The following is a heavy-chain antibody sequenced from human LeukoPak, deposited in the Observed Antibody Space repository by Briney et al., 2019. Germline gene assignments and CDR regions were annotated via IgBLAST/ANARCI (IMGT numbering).Heavy chain of an antibody. CDR2: IKSDGTIT. CDR3: ARDPFYGDADLDS. D-gene: IGHD4-17*01. J-gene: IGHJ4*02. V-gene: IGHV3-74*01. CDR1: GFTFSDYW. Sequence: GGSLRLSCAASGFTFSDYWMHWVRQAPGKGLVWVSRIKSDGTITSYADSVKGRFTTSRDNAKNTLYLQMNSLRAEDTAVYYCARDPFYGDADLDSWGQGTLVTVSS.